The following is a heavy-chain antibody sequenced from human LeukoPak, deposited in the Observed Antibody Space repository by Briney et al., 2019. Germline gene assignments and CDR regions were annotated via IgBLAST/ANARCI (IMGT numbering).Heavy chain of an antibody. CDR3: ASGSGSYRTPYYYMDV. Sequence: GGSLRLSCAASGFTFSSYSMNWARQAPGKGLEWVSIIYSGGSTYYADSVKGRFTISRDNSKSTLYLQMNSLRAEDTAVYYCASGSGSYRTPYYYMDVWGKGTTVTVSS. V-gene: IGHV3-53*01. CDR1: GFTFSSYS. D-gene: IGHD3-10*01. J-gene: IGHJ6*03. CDR2: IYSGGST.